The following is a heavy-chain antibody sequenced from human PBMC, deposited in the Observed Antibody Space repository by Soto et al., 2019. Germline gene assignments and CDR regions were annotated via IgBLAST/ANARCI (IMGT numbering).Heavy chain of an antibody. CDR1: GGPISSGYF. Sequence: QVLLQESGPGLVQPSGTLSLSCAVSGGPISSGYFLGWVRQPPGKGLEWLGDISHSGTVNYNPSRNRRVTISMDKSKSQFSLQLNSVTAADTAVYYCARSFGWYAIDYWGQGILVIVSS. V-gene: IGHV4-4*02. J-gene: IGHJ4*02. D-gene: IGHD6-19*01. CDR3: ARSFGWYAIDY. CDR2: ISHSGTV.